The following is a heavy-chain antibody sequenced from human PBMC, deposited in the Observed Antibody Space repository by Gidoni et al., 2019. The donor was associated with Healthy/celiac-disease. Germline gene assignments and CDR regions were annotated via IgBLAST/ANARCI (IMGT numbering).Heavy chain of an antibody. CDR3: ARLLAQSSGYFDWYFDL. CDR2: ISSSSSTI. CDR1: GLTFSSYS. Sequence: EVQLVESGGGLVQPGGSLRLSCAASGLTFSSYSMNWVRQAPGKGLEWVSYISSSSSTIYYADSVKGRFTISRDNAKNSLYLQMNSLRDEDTAVYYCARLLAQSSGYFDWYFDLWGRGTLVTVSS. J-gene: IGHJ2*01. D-gene: IGHD3-22*01. V-gene: IGHV3-48*02.